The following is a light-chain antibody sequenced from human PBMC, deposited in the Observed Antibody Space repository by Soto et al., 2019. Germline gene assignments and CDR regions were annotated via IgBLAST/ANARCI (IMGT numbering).Light chain of an antibody. CDR1: SSNIGSNS. V-gene: IGLV1-47*01. CDR3: AAWDDSLRGVV. Sequence: VLSQPPSASGTPGQRVTISCSGNSSNIGSNSGDWYQHLPGTAPKLLIYRNNQRPSGVPDRFSGSKSGTSVSLVISGLRSEDEADYHCAAWDDSLRGVVFGGGTKLTVL. CDR2: RNN. J-gene: IGLJ2*01.